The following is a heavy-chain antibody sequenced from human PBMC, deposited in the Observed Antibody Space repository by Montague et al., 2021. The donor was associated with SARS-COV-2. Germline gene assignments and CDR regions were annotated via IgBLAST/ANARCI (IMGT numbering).Heavy chain of an antibody. CDR2: TYYRSRWFN. J-gene: IGHJ6*03. CDR3: ARATEWRGYYYYYYMDV. D-gene: IGHD1-14*01. V-gene: IGHV6-1*01. CDR1: GDSVSSNSAA. Sequence: CAISGDSVSSNSAAWNWIRQSPSRGLEWLGRTYYRSRWFNDYAVSIRSRITINPDTSKNQFSLQLNSVTPEDTAVYYCARATEWRGYYYYYYMDVGGKGTTVTVSS.